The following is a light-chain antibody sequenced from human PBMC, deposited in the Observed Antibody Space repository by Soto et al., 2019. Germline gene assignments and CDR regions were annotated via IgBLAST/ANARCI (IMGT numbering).Light chain of an antibody. J-gene: IGLJ2*01. CDR2: GNS. Sequence: QSVLTQPPSVSGAPGQRVTISCTGSSSNIGAGYDVHWYQQLPGTAPKLLIYGNSNRPSGVPDRFSGSKSGTSASLAITGLQAEDEADYFSQSSRVVGGGTKLTVL. CDR1: SSNIGAGYD. CDR3: QSSRV. V-gene: IGLV1-40*01.